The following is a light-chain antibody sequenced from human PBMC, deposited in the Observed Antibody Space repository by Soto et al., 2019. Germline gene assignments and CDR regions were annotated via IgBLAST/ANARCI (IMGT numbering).Light chain of an antibody. CDR1: SSDVGSYNL. J-gene: IGLJ2*01. V-gene: IGLV2-23*01. Sequence: QSALTQPASVSGSPRQSITISCTGTSSDVGSYNLVSWYQQHPGKAPKLMIYEGSKRPSGVSDRFSGSKSGNTASLTISGLQAEDEADYYCSSYAGSGTSDVVFGGGTKVTVL. CDR3: SSYAGSGTSDVV. CDR2: EGS.